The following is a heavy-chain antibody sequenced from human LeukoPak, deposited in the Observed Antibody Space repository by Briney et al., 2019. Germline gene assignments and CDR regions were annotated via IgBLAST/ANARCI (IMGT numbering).Heavy chain of an antibody. Sequence: SGGSLRLSCAASGFTFSGYSLTWVRQAPGKGLEWVSSISSTSNYIYYADSVKGRFTISRDNAKNSLYLQMNSLRAEDTAVYYCARALWSGPVYYGMDVWGQGTTVTVSS. J-gene: IGHJ6*02. CDR3: ARALWSGPVYYGMDV. CDR2: ISSTSNYI. D-gene: IGHD3-10*01. V-gene: IGHV3-21*06. CDR1: GFTFSGYS.